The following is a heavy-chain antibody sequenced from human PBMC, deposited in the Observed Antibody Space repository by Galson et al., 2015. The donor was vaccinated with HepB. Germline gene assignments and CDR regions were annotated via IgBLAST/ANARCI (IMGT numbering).Heavy chain of an antibody. CDR2: LYNSGST. CDR1: GASMGSSNYH. CDR3: ARSPYDTSGYFANWFDP. Sequence: ETLSLTCAVSGASMGSSNYHWGWIRQPPGKGLEWIGSLYNSGSTHYNPSLKSRVAISVDTSKNHFSLRLSSVTAADTAVYYCARSPYDTSGYFANWFDPWGQGTLVTVSS. D-gene: IGHD3-22*01. V-gene: IGHV4-39*02. J-gene: IGHJ5*02.